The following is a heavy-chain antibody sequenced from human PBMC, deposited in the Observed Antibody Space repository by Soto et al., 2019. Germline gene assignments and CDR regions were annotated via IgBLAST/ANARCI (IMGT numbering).Heavy chain of an antibody. CDR3: ARHVDSSSWYRIYYYYGMDV. CDR1: GGSISSSSYY. D-gene: IGHD6-13*01. Sequence: KTSETLSLTCTVSGGSISSSSYYWGWIRQPPGKGLEWIGSIYYSGSTYYNPSLKSRVTISVDTSKNQFSLKLSSVTAADTAVYYCARHVDSSSWYRIYYYYGMDVWGQGTTVTVSS. J-gene: IGHJ6*02. CDR2: IYYSGST. V-gene: IGHV4-39*01.